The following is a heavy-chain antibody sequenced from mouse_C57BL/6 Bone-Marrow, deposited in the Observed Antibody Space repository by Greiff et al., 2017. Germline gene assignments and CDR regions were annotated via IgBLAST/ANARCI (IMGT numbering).Heavy chain of an antibody. CDR2: IYPSDGRT. D-gene: IGHD1-1*01. CDR3: ARVEFDGSSGDWYVDV. CDR1: GYTFTSYD. V-gene: IGHV1-85*01. Sequence: QVHVKQPGPELVKPGASVKLSCKASGYTFTSYDINWVKQRPGQGLEWIGWIYPSDGRTKYNEKFKGKATLTVDTSSSTAYMELNSLTSEDSAVYFCARVEFDGSSGDWYVDVWGTGTTVTVSS. J-gene: IGHJ1*03.